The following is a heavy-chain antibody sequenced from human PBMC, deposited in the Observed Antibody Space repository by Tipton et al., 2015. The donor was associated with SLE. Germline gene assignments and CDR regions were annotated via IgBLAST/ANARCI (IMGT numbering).Heavy chain of an antibody. CDR3: ARDARGSSHFGY. CDR2: VSYTGSA. J-gene: IGHJ4*02. D-gene: IGHD2-15*01. CDR1: GGSITSHY. Sequence: LRLSCSVSGGSITSHYWTWIRQSPGKELEWLAYVSYTGSATYNPSLRSRVSISVDTSKNQFSLKLSSVTAADTAVYYCARDARGSSHFGYWGQGSLVTVSS. V-gene: IGHV4-59*11.